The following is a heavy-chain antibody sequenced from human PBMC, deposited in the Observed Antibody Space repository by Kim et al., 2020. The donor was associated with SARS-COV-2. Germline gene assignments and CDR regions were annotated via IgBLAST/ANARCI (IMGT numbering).Heavy chain of an antibody. CDR2: IKSKTDGGTT. CDR1: GFTFSNAW. CDR3: TTSGGYYEINFDY. V-gene: IGHV3-15*01. Sequence: GGSLSLSCAASGFTFSNAWLSWVRQAPGKGLEWVGRIKSKTDGGTTDYAAPVKGRFTISRDDSKNTLYLQMNSLKTEDTAVYYCTTSGGYYEINFDYWGQGTLVTVSS. J-gene: IGHJ4*02. D-gene: IGHD3-22*01.